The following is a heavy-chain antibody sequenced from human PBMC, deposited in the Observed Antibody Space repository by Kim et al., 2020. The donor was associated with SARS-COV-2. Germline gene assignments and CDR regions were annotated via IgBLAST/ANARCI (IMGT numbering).Heavy chain of an antibody. D-gene: IGHD3-22*01. CDR2: ISGSGGST. CDR1: GFTFSSYA. J-gene: IGHJ4*02. V-gene: IGHV3-23*01. CDR3: AKDRSAYDSSGNYFDY. Sequence: GGSLRLSCAASGFTFSSYAMSWVRQAPGKGLEWVSSISGSGGSTYSADSVKGRFTISRDNSKNTLYVQMNSLRAEDTAVYYCAKDRSAYDSSGNYFDYWGQGTLVTVSS.